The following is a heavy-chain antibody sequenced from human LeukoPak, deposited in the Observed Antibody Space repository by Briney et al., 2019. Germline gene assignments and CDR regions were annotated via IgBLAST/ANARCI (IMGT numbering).Heavy chain of an antibody. CDR3: AREWYDAFDI. J-gene: IGHJ3*02. Sequence: PSETPSLTCTVSGGSISSYDWSWIRQPAGKGLEWIGRIYISGSTNYNPSLKSRVTMSEDTSKNQFSLKLSSVTAADTAVYYCAREWYDAFDIWGQGTMVTVSS. D-gene: IGHD2-15*01. CDR1: GGSISSYD. V-gene: IGHV4-4*07. CDR2: IYISGST.